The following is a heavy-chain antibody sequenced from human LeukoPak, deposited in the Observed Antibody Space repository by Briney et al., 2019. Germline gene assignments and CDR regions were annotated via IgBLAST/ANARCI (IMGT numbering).Heavy chain of an antibody. D-gene: IGHD6-19*01. CDR2: INHSGST. CDR1: GGSFSGYY. CDR3: ARGTKGYSSGWYPINYYFDY. Sequence: SETLSLTCAVYGGSFSGYYWSWIRQPPGKGLEWIGEINHSGSTNYNPSLKSRVTISVDTSKNQFSLKLSSVTAADTAVYYCARGTKGYSSGWYPINYYFDYWGQGTLSPSPQ. J-gene: IGHJ4*02. V-gene: IGHV4-34*01.